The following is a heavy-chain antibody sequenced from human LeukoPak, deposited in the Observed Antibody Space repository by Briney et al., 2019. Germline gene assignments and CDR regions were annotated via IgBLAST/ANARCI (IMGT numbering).Heavy chain of an antibody. J-gene: IGHJ3*02. V-gene: IGHV4-34*01. CDR1: GGSFSGYY. D-gene: IGHD6-6*01. CDR2: INHSGRT. CDR3: ARDGASSSSGGAFDI. Sequence: PSETLSLTCAVYGGSFSGYYWSWIRQPPGEGLEWIGEINHSGRTKYNPSLKSRVNISVDTSKNQFSLKLRSVTAADTAVYYCARDGASSSSGGAFDIWGQGTMVTVSS.